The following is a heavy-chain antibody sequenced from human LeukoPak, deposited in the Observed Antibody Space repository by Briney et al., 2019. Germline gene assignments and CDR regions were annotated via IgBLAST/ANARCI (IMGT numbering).Heavy chain of an antibody. CDR3: ARAVDTITLGAFDI. D-gene: IGHD5-18*01. J-gene: IGHJ3*02. Sequence: GASVKVSCKASGGTFISYAISWVRQAPGQGLEWRGGIIPIFGTANYAQKFQGRVTITTDESTSTAYMELSSLRSEDTAVYYCARAVDTITLGAFDIWGQGTTVTVSS. CDR2: IIPIFGTA. V-gene: IGHV1-69*05. CDR1: GGTFISYA.